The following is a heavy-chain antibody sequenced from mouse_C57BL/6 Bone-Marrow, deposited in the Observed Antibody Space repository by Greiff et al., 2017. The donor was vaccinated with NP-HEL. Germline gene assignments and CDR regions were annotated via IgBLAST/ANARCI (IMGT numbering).Heavy chain of an antibody. V-gene: IGHV1-50*01. CDR2: IDPSDSYT. D-gene: IGHD1-1*01. CDR3: ARGITTVVAVDY. CDR1: GYTFTSYW. J-gene: IGHJ2*01. Sequence: QVQLQQPGAELVKPGASVKLSCKASGYTFTSYWMQWVKQRPGQGLEWIGEIDPSDSYTNYNQKFKGKATLTVDTSSSTAYMQLSSLTSEDSAVYYCARGITTVVAVDYWGQGTTLTVSS.